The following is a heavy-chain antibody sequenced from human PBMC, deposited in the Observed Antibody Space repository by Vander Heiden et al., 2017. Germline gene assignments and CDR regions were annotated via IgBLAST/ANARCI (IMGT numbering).Heavy chain of an antibody. V-gene: IGHV3-21*01. Sequence: EVQLVESGGGLVKPGGSLRLSCAASGFTFSSYSMSWVRQAPGKGLEWVSSISSSSSYIYYADSVKGRVTSSRDNAKNSLYLQMNSLRAEDTAVYYCARDSIVVVPAATYYYYGMDVWGQGNTVTVSS. CDR1: GFTFSSYS. CDR3: ARDSIVVVPAATYYYYGMDV. CDR2: ISSSSSYI. J-gene: IGHJ6*02. D-gene: IGHD2-2*01.